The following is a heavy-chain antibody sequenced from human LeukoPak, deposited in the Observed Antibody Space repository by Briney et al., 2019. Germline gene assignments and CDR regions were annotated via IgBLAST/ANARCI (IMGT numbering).Heavy chain of an antibody. CDR3: TTPSSSWYY. CDR2: IRSKANSYAT. J-gene: IGHJ4*02. CDR1: GFTFSGSA. Sequence: PGGSLRLSCAASGFTFSGSAMHWVRQASGKGLEWVGRIRSKANSYATAYAASVKGRFTISRDDSKNTAYLQMNRLKTEDTAVYYCTTPSSSWYYWGQGTLVTVSS. D-gene: IGHD6-13*01. V-gene: IGHV3-73*01.